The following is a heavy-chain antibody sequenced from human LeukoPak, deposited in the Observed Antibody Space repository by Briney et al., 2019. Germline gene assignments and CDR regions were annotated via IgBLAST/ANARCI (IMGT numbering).Heavy chain of an antibody. CDR3: ARGRGYCTNGVCHRRFDY. V-gene: IGHV1-8*01. Sequence: ASVKVSCKASGYTFTSYDINWVRQATGQGLEWMGWMNPSSANTGYAQKFRGRVTMTRNTSISTAYMELSSLRSEDTAVYYCARGRGYCTNGVCHRRFDYWGQGTLVIVSS. D-gene: IGHD2-8*01. J-gene: IGHJ4*02. CDR2: MNPSSANT. CDR1: GYTFTSYD.